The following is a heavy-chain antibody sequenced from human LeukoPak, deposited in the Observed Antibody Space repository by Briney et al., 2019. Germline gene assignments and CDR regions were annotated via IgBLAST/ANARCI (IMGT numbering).Heavy chain of an antibody. Sequence: GTSLRLSCAASGFTFSSYAIHWARQAPGKGLEWVAVISFDGAHDFYADSVKGRFTISRDNSKNTLYLQMNSLRADDTAVYYCARARATVTRISSFDIWGQGTMVTVSS. V-gene: IGHV3-30*04. CDR3: ARARATVTRISSFDI. CDR1: GFTFSSYA. J-gene: IGHJ3*02. CDR2: ISFDGAHD. D-gene: IGHD4-17*01.